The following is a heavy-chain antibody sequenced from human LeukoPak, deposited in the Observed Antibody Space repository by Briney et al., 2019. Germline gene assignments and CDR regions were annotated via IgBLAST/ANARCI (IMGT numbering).Heavy chain of an antibody. J-gene: IGHJ4*02. Sequence: ASVKVSCKASGYTFNSYGISWVRQAPGQGLEWMGWISAYNGNTNYAQKVQGRVTMTTDASTSTAYMELRSLRSDDTAVYYCARADIRAIASSGWYGFDYWGQGTLVTVSS. CDR2: ISAYNGNT. CDR1: GYTFNSYG. D-gene: IGHD6-19*01. CDR3: ARADIRAIASSGWYGFDY. V-gene: IGHV1-18*01.